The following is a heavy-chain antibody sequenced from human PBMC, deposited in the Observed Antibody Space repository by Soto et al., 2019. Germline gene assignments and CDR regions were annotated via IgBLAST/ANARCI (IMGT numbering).Heavy chain of an antibody. Sequence: QVQLVQSGAEVKKPGASVKVSCKASGYTFTSYGISWVRQAPGQGLEWMGWINPYNGNKKYAQKLRGRVTMTTDTSTSTDYMELRSLKSDDTTVYYCASDAAGGLFDYWGQGTLVTVSS. CDR1: GYTFTSYG. D-gene: IGHD3-16*01. J-gene: IGHJ4*02. CDR2: INPYNGNK. CDR3: ASDAAGGLFDY. V-gene: IGHV1-18*01.